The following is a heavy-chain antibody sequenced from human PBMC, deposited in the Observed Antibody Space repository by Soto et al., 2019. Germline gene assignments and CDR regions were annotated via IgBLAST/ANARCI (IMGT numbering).Heavy chain of an antibody. CDR1: GYTFTSYG. D-gene: IGHD3-22*01. CDR2: INAGTGNT. V-gene: IGHV1-3*01. CDR3: ARDPNDCSDCYHHYCYGMDV. Sequence: SVKVSCKDSGYTFTSYGKHGVRQAPAQSPEWTGWINAGTGNTKYSEKFQGRVTITRDTSASTDYLELSSLRSEATAGYYCARDPNDCSDCYHHYCYGMDVWGRGTTVPGSS. J-gene: IGHJ6*02.